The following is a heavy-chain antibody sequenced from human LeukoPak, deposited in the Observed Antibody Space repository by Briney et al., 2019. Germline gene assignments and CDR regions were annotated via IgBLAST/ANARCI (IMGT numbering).Heavy chain of an antibody. Sequence: PGGSLRLSCAASGFTFSSYWMHWVRQAPGKGLVWVSRINVDGSDTAYADSVKGRFTISRDNAKSTVYLQMNSLRAEDTAVYYCARSSHGPDSWGQGTLVTVSS. CDR2: INVDGSDT. V-gene: IGHV3-74*01. CDR1: GFTFSSYW. J-gene: IGHJ4*02. CDR3: ARSSHGPDS. D-gene: IGHD2-8*01.